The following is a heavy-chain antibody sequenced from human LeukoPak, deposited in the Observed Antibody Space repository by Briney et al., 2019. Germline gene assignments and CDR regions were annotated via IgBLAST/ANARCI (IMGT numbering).Heavy chain of an antibody. CDR2: INHSGST. Sequence: SETLSLTCAVYGGSFSGYYWSWIRQPPGKGLEWIGEINHSGSTNYNPSLKSRVTISVDTSKNQFSLKLSSVTAADTAVYYCARRSDWYVFNYFDYWGQGTLVTVSS. CDR3: ARRSDWYVFNYFDY. J-gene: IGHJ4*02. CDR1: GGSFSGYY. V-gene: IGHV4-34*01. D-gene: IGHD6-19*01.